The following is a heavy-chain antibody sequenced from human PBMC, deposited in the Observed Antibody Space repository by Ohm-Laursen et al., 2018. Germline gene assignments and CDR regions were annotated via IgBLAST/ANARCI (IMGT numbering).Heavy chain of an antibody. V-gene: IGHV4-4*08. J-gene: IGHJ3*01. CDR3: ASSQSSSWYHAFDV. D-gene: IGHD6-13*01. CDR2: FYHSGGT. CDR1: GGSINSYY. Sequence: TLSLTCNVSGGSINSYYWSWIRQPPGKGLEWIGHFYHSGGTNNNPSFKSRVTISIDTSKNQVSLNLNSVTAADTAVYYCASSQSSSWYHAFDVWGQGTMVTVSS.